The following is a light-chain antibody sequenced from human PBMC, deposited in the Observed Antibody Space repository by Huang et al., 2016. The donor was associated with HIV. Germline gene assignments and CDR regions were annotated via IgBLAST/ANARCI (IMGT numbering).Light chain of an antibody. CDR3: MQALQTPLT. V-gene: IGKV2-28*01. J-gene: IGKJ4*01. CDR1: QSLLHSNGYNY. Sequence: DIVMTQSPLSLPVTPGEPASISCRSSQSLLHSNGYNYLDWYLQKPGPSPQLLIYLGSNRASGVPDRFSGSGSGTDFTLKISRVEAEDVGVYHCMQALQTPLTFGGGTKVEI. CDR2: LGS.